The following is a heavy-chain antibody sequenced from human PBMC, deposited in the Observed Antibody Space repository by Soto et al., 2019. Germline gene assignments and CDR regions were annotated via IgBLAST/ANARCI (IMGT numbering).Heavy chain of an antibody. CDR3: ARLLGHLPDAILYYYGMDV. D-gene: IGHD2-2*02. Sequence: SVKVSCKASGGTFSSYAISWVRQAPGQGLEWMGGIIPIFGTANYAQKFQGRVTITADESTSTAYMELSSLRSEDTAVYYCARLLGHLPDAILYYYGMDVWGQGTTVTVSS. CDR1: GGTFSSYA. V-gene: IGHV1-69*13. J-gene: IGHJ6*02. CDR2: IIPIFGTA.